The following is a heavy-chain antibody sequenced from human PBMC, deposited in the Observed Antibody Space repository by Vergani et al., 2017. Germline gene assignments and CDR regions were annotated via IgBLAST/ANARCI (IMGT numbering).Heavy chain of an antibody. V-gene: IGHV1-69*13. D-gene: IGHD3-22*01. J-gene: IGHJ4*02. Sequence: QVQLVQSGAEVKKPGSSVKVSCKASGGTFSSYAISWVRQAPGQGLEWMGRIIPIFGTANYAQKFQGRVTITADESTSTAYMELSSLRSEDTAVYYCARDQFNYYESSGYRYFDYWGQGTLVTVSS. CDR3: ARDQFNYYESSGYRYFDY. CDR2: IIPIFGTA. CDR1: GGTFSSYA.